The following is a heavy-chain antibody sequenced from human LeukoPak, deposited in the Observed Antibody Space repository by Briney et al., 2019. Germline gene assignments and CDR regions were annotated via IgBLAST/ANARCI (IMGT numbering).Heavy chain of an antibody. CDR3: ARDHDWAFDL. Sequence: GGSLRLSCEASGFTFGSYVMSWVRQAPGKGREWIAYINHNAEMIFYPDFVKGRFTISRDNAKSSLYLQMNALRYEDTAIYYCARDHDWAFDLWGQGTLVTVSS. V-gene: IGHV3-48*02. CDR2: INHNAEMI. J-gene: IGHJ4*02. D-gene: IGHD3-9*01. CDR1: GFTFGSYV.